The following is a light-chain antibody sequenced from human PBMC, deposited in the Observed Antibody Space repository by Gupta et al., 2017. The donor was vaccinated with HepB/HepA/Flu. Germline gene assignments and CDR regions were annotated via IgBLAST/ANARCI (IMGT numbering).Light chain of an antibody. CDR1: SSDVGVYNY. CDR3: SSLTTSATVV. J-gene: IGLJ2*01. Sequence: QSALTQPASVSGSPGQSITISCTGTSSDVGVYNYVSWYRESAAKAPKLMIYDVSNRPSGVSGRFSASKSGNTASLTISALQDADDADYYCSSLTTSATVVFGGGTRLTVL. V-gene: IGLV2-14*01. CDR2: DVS.